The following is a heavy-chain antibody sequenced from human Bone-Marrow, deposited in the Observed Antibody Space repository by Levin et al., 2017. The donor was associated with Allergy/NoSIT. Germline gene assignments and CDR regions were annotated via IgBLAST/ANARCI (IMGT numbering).Heavy chain of an antibody. CDR2: IDHTGST. CDR1: NYSISSGFY. D-gene: IGHD2-15*01. V-gene: IGHV4-38-2*01. Sequence: SQTLSLTCGVSNYSISSGFYWGWIRQPPGKGLEWIGNIDHTGSTYYNPSLKSRVTISVDTSKNQFSLRLTSVSAADTAVYYCARTLGYCSGDGCYYYFDYWGQGTLVTVSS. CDR3: ARTLGYCSGDGCYYYFDY. J-gene: IGHJ4*02.